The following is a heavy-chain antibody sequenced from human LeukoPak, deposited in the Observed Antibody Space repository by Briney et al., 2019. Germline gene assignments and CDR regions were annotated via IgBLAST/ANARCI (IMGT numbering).Heavy chain of an antibody. D-gene: IGHD1-26*01. V-gene: IGHV1-3*01. CDR1: GYTFTSYA. CDR2: INAGNGNT. Sequence: AASVKVSCKASGYTFTSYAMHWVRQAPGQRLEWMGWINAGNGNTKYSQKFQGRVTITRDTSASTAYMELSSLRSEDTAVYYCARALVIVGVTRDLDYWGQGTLVTVSS. CDR3: ARALVIVGVTRDLDY. J-gene: IGHJ4*02.